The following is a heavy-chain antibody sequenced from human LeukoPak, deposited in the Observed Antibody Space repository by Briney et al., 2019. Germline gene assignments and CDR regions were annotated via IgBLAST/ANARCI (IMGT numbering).Heavy chain of an antibody. CDR1: GFTFSSYS. J-gene: IGHJ3*02. D-gene: IGHD3-9*01. CDR3: ARGTTLRYFDWLLSTLDAFDI. V-gene: IGHV3-21*01. CDR2: ISSSSSYI. Sequence: GGSLRLSCAASGFTFSSYSMNWVRQAPGKGLEWVSSISSSSSYIYYADSVKGRFTISRDNAKNSLYLQMNSLRAEDTAVYYCARGTTLRYFDWLLSTLDAFDIWSQGTMVTVSS.